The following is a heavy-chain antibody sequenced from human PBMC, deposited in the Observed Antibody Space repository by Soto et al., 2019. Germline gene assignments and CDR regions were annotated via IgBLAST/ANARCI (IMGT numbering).Heavy chain of an antibody. Sequence: SQTLSLTCAISGDSVSSNSAAWNWIRQSPSRGLEWLGRTYYRSKLYNDYAVSMKSRITINPDTSKNQFSLQLNSVTPEDTAIYYCARGPEYFNSSGFDYWGQGTLVTVSS. V-gene: IGHV6-1*01. CDR1: GDSVSSNSAA. CDR3: ARGPEYFNSSGFDY. CDR2: TYYRSKLYN. D-gene: IGHD6-6*01. J-gene: IGHJ4*02.